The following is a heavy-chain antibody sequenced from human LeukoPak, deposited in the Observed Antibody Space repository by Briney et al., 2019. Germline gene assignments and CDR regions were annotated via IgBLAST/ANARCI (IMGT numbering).Heavy chain of an antibody. V-gene: IGHV3-21*01. CDR2: ISSSSSNI. Sequence: GGSLRLSCAASGFTFSSYAMSWVRQAPGKGLEWVSSISSSSSNIYYADSLKGRFTISRDNAKSSLYLQMNSLRAEDTAMYYCARDYCGGDCYRGLDIWGQGTLVTVSS. CDR3: ARDYCGGDCYRGLDI. CDR1: GFTFSSYA. J-gene: IGHJ3*02. D-gene: IGHD2-21*02.